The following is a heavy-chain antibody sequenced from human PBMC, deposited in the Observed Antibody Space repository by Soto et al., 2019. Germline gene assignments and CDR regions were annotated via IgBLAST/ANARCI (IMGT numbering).Heavy chain of an antibody. D-gene: IGHD3-9*01. CDR3: ARDRDILTGYWLYPPYY. Sequence: QVQLQQWGAGLLKPSETLSLTCAVYGGSFSGYYWSWIRQPPGKGLEWIGEINHSGRTNYNPSLKSRVTISVDTSKNQFSPKLSSVTAADSAVYYCARDRDILTGYWLYPPYYWGQGTLVTVSS. CDR1: GGSFSGYY. V-gene: IGHV4-34*01. CDR2: INHSGRT. J-gene: IGHJ4*02.